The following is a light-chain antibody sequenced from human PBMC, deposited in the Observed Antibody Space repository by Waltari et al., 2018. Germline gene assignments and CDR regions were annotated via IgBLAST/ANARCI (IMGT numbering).Light chain of an antibody. CDR3: QQYYSTLRT. Sequence: DIVMTQSPDSLAVSLGARATIHCQSSQSVLYSSNNKNYLAWYQQKPGQPPKLLIYWASTRESGVPDRFSGSGSGTDFTLTISSLQAEDVAVYYCQQYYSTLRTFGQGTKVEIK. J-gene: IGKJ1*01. V-gene: IGKV4-1*01. CDR1: QSVLYSSNNKNY. CDR2: WAS.